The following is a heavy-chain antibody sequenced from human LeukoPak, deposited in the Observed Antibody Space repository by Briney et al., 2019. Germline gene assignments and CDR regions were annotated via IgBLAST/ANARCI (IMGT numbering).Heavy chain of an antibody. V-gene: IGHV3-21*01. CDR1: GFTFSSYS. CDR2: ISSSSSYM. CDR3: ARSGVTIFGVVILSYYFDY. D-gene: IGHD3-3*01. J-gene: IGHJ4*02. Sequence: GGSLRLSCAASGFTFSSYSMNWVRQAPGKGLEWVSSISSSSSYMYYADSVKGRFTISRDNAKNSLYLQMNSLRAEDTAMYYCARSGVTIFGVVILSYYFDYWGQGTLVTVSS.